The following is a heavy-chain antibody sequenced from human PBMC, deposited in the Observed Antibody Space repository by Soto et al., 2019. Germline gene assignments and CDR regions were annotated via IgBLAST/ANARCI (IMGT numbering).Heavy chain of an antibody. Sequence: GGSLRLSCAASGLNFSILAMSWVRRAPGKGLEWVSTTGYSRLTTYYADSVKGRFTVSRDNSKNTLDLEMSSLRAEDTAVYYCATVHSTSRSFDYWGQGTLVTVSS. J-gene: IGHJ4*02. V-gene: IGHV3-23*01. CDR1: GLNFSILA. CDR3: ATVHSTSRSFDY. D-gene: IGHD6-6*01. CDR2: TGYSRLTT.